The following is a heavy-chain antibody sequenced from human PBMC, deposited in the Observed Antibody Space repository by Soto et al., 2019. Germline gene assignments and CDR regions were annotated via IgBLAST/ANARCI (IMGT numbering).Heavy chain of an antibody. Sequence: SETLSLTCTVSGGSISSSSYYWGWIRQPPGKGLEWIGSIYYIGSTYYNPSLKSRVTISVDTSKNQFSLKLSSVTAADTAVYYCARLEYYYDSSGGSNYFDYWGQGTLVTVSS. J-gene: IGHJ4*02. CDR1: GGSISSSSYY. D-gene: IGHD3-22*01. CDR3: ARLEYYYDSSGGSNYFDY. V-gene: IGHV4-39*01. CDR2: IYYIGST.